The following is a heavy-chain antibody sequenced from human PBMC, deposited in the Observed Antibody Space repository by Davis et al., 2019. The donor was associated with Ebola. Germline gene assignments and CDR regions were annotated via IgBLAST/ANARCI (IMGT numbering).Heavy chain of an antibody. D-gene: IGHD2-2*01. J-gene: IGHJ6*02. CDR2: LIPMFRSP. CDR3: ARDLWVIVVVPAAHGLTYGMDV. V-gene: IGHV1-69*13. CDR1: GGTFTSFA. Sequence: SVKVSCKASGGTFTSFAFGWVRQAPGQGLEWMGGLIPMFRSPNYAQKFQGRVTITADESTSTVYMELSSLRSEDTAVYYRARDLWVIVVVPAAHGLTYGMDVWGQGTTVTVSS.